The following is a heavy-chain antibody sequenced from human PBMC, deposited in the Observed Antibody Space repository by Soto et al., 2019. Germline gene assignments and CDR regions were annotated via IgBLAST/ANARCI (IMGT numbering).Heavy chain of an antibody. CDR3: ARLIVGFCGGGICHDYFDF. Sequence: QVTLKESGPVLVKPTETLTLTCSVSGFSLNNVRMGVSWIRQPPGKALEWLAHIFSSGERSYSTSLKTRLIISRDTSKSQVVLTMTNLDPVDTATYYCARLIVGFCGGGICHDYFDFWGQGTLVTVSS. CDR1: GFSLNNVRMG. J-gene: IGHJ4*02. V-gene: IGHV2-26*01. D-gene: IGHD2-15*01. CDR2: IFSSGER.